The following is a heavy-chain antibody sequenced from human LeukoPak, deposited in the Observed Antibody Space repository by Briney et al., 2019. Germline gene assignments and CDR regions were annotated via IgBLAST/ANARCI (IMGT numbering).Heavy chain of an antibody. CDR3: ARGVLWDSMGRSEFDY. CDR2: IYYSGST. D-gene: IGHD3-22*01. CDR1: GGSIRSSSYY. V-gene: IGHV4-39*07. J-gene: IGHJ4*02. Sequence: SETLSLTCTVSGGSIRSSSYYWGWIRQPPGKGLEWIGSIYYSGSTYYNPSLKSRVTISVDTSKNQFSLKLSSVTAADTAVYYCARGVLWDSMGRSEFDYWGQGTLVTVSS.